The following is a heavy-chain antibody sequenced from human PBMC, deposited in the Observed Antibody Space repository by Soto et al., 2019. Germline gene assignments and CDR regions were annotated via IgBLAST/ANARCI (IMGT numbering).Heavy chain of an antibody. V-gene: IGHV4-31*11. D-gene: IGHD3-9*01. Sequence: PSETLSLTCAVSGASISSGGAYYWSWIRQSPGKGLEWIGYIHYSGSTYYNSSLKSRVTMSVDTAKNRFSLKVSSVTAADTAVYYCARGDSYYDILTPTQGYFDYWGQGTLVTVSS. J-gene: IGHJ4*02. CDR2: IHYSGST. CDR3: ARGDSYYDILTPTQGYFDY. CDR1: GASISSGGAYY.